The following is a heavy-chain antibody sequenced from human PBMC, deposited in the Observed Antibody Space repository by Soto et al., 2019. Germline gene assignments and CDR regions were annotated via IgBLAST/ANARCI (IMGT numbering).Heavy chain of an antibody. D-gene: IGHD6-13*01. CDR1: GFTFSSYS. CDR2: ISSSSSYI. Sequence: GGSLRLSCAASGFTFSSYSMNWVRQAPGKGLEWVSSISSSSSYIYYADSVKGRFTISRDNAKNSRYLQMNSLRAEDTAVYYCARDLRGSSWYLNWFDPWGQGTLVTVSS. V-gene: IGHV3-21*01. CDR3: ARDLRGSSWYLNWFDP. J-gene: IGHJ5*02.